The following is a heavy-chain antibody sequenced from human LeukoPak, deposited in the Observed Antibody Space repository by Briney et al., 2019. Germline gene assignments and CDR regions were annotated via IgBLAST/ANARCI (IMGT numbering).Heavy chain of an antibody. D-gene: IGHD3-22*01. Sequence: GGSLTLSCAASGFTSSSYGMHWARQAPGKGLEWVAVISYDGSNKYYADSVKGRFTISRDNSKNTLYLQMNSLRAEDTAVYYCAKDGRNYYDWKYYFDYWGQGTLVTVSS. CDR2: ISYDGSNK. CDR3: AKDGRNYYDWKYYFDY. V-gene: IGHV3-30*18. CDR1: GFTSSSYG. J-gene: IGHJ4*02.